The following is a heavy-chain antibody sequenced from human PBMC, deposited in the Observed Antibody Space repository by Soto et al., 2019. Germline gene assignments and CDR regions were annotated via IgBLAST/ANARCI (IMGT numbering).Heavy chain of an antibody. CDR1: GFTFSSYG. V-gene: IGHV3-30*18. CDR3: AKDPVDIVVVVAATENGNYFDY. D-gene: IGHD2-15*01. J-gene: IGHJ4*02. Sequence: GGSLRLSCAASGFTFSSYGMHWVRQAPGKGLEWVAVISYDGSNKYYADSVKGRFTISRDNSKDTLYLQMNSLRAEDTAVYYCAKDPVDIVVVVAATENGNYFDYWGQGTLVTVSS. CDR2: ISYDGSNK.